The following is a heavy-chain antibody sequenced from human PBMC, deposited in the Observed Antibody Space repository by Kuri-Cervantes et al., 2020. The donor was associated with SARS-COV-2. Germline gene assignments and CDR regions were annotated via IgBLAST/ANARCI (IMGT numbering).Heavy chain of an antibody. CDR3: ARDFLLSSSSSDYYYYGMDV. Sequence: SCAISGDSVSSNSAAWNWIRQSPSRGLEWLGRTYYRSKWYNDYAVSVKSRITINPDTSKNQFSLQLNSVTPEDTAVYYCARDFLLSSSSSDYYYYGMDVWGQGTTVTVSS. V-gene: IGHV6-1*01. CDR2: TYYRSKWYN. D-gene: IGHD6-6*01. CDR1: GDSVSSNSAA. J-gene: IGHJ6*02.